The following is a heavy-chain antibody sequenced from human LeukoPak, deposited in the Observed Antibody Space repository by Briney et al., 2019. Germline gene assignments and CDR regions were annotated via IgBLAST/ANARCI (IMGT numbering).Heavy chain of an antibody. CDR2: IYDSGNT. Sequence: PSETLSLTCTVSGGSISSDNYYWSWIRQPPGKGLEWIASIYDSGNTYYSSSLKSRVTISIDTSENQFSLKLNSVTAADTAVYYCATLRGSGWPHAKSYWGKGTLVTVSS. CDR3: ATLRGSGWPHAKSY. V-gene: IGHV4-39*01. J-gene: IGHJ4*02. D-gene: IGHD6-25*01. CDR1: GGSISSDNYY.